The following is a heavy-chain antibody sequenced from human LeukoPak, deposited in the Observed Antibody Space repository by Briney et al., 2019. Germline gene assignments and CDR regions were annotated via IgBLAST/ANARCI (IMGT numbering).Heavy chain of an antibody. J-gene: IGHJ5*02. D-gene: IGHD3-3*01. CDR2: INPSGGST. V-gene: IGHV1-46*01. CDR1: GYTFTGYY. CDR3: ARTYYDFWSGYYQYNWFDP. Sequence: ASVKVSCKASGYTFTGYYMHWVRQAPGQGLEWMGIINPSGGSTSYAQKFQGRVTMTRDMSTSTVYMELSSLRSEDTAVYYCARTYYDFWSGYYQYNWFDPWGQGTLVTVSS.